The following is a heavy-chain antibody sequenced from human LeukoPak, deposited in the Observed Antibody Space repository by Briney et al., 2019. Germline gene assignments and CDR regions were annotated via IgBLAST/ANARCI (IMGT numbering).Heavy chain of an antibody. J-gene: IGHJ4*02. V-gene: IGHV3-30-3*01. CDR2: ISYDGSNK. CDR3: ARDPSPGSYQFDY. Sequence: PGGSLRLSCAASGFTFSSYAMHWVRQAPGKGLEWVAVISYDGSNKYYADSVKGRFTISRDNSKNTLYLQMNSLRAEDTAVYYCARDPSPGSYQFDYWGQGTLVTVSS. D-gene: IGHD3-10*01. CDR1: GFTFSSYA.